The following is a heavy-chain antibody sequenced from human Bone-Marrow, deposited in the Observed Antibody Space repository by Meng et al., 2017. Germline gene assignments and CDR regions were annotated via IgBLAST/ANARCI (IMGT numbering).Heavy chain of an antibody. D-gene: IGHD3-3*01. CDR3: ARNRPPWRDDAFDI. CDR1: GGSISSYY. CDR2: IYYSGST. V-gene: IGHV4-59*01. J-gene: IGHJ3*02. Sequence: SETLSLTCTVSGGSISSYYWSWIRQPPGKGLEWIGYIYYSGSTNYNPSLKSRVTISVDTSTNQFSLKLSSVTAADTAVYYCARNRPPWRDDAFDIWGQGTMVTVSS.